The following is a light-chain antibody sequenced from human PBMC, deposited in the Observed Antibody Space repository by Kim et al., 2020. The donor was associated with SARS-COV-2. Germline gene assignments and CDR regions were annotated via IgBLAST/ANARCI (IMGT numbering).Light chain of an antibody. Sequence: QSALTQPASVSGSPGQSITISCTGTSSDVGGYNYVYWYQQHPGKAPKLMIYDVSKRPSGVSNRFSGSKSGNTASLTISGLLAEDEAAYYCSSYITSSTLVYGGGTQLTVL. CDR1: SSDVGGYNY. CDR3: SSYITSSTLV. J-gene: IGLJ3*02. CDR2: DVS. V-gene: IGLV2-14*01.